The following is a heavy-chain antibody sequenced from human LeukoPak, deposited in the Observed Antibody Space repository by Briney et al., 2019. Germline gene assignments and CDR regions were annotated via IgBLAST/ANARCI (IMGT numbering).Heavy chain of an antibody. D-gene: IGHD5-12*01. V-gene: IGHV3-33*08. CDR1: GFTFSSYG. J-gene: IGHJ4*02. Sequence: GGSLRLSCAASGFTFSSYGMHWVRQAPGKGLEWVAVIWYDGSNKYHADSVKGRFTISRDNSKNTLYLQMNSLGAEDTAVYYCARARGGYSGYDAFDYWGQGTLVTVSS. CDR2: IWYDGSNK. CDR3: ARARGGYSGYDAFDY.